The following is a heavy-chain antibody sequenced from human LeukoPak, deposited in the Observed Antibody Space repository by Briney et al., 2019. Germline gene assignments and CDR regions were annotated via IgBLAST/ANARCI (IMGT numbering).Heavy chain of an antibody. CDR3: ATTAAAGTRLAWFDP. D-gene: IGHD6-13*01. Sequence: PSETLSLTCAVSGGSISSSSWWSWVRQPPGKGLEWIGEVFHDGSPNYNPSLKSRVTISLDKSKNQFSLKLSSVTAADTAVYYCATTAAAGTRLAWFDPWGQGTLVTVSS. CDR2: VFHDGSP. V-gene: IGHV4-4*02. J-gene: IGHJ5*02. CDR1: GGSISSSSW.